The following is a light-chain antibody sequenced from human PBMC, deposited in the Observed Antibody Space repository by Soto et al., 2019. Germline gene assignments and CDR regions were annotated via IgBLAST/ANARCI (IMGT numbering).Light chain of an antibody. J-gene: IGLJ2*01. CDR3: GTWDSSLSAVV. CDR2: ANN. CDR1: SSNIGNNY. V-gene: IGLV1-51*01. Sequence: QSVLTQPPSVSAAPGQKVTISCSGSSSNIGNNYVSWYQQHPGTAPKLLIYANNKRPSGIPDRLSGSKSGTSATLGITGLQTGDEADYYCGTWDSSLSAVVFGGGTQLTVL.